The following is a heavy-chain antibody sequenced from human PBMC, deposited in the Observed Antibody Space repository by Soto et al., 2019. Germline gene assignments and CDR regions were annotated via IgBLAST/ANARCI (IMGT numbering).Heavy chain of an antibody. CDR1: GYTFTDHG. CDR2: VSSYNGNT. CDR3: AREVEGSYSPADF. V-gene: IGHV1-18*01. D-gene: IGHD3-10*01. J-gene: IGHJ4*02. Sequence: RASVKVSCKTSGYTFTDHGIDWARQAPGQGLEWVGWVSSYNGNTNYAYNLKDRVIMTTDASTSTAYMELRGLRSDDTAVYYCAREVEGSYSPADFWGQGTPVTVSS.